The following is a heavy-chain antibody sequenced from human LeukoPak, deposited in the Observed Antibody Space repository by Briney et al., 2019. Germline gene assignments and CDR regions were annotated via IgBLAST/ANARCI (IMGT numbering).Heavy chain of an antibody. Sequence: GASVKVSCKASGYTFTGYYMHWVRQAPGQGLEWIGWINPNSGGTNYAQKFQGRVTMTSDTSISTAYMELTSLRSDDAAVHYCARDRDQGSFSGSYYHALDIWGQGTMVTVSS. CDR3: ARDRDQGSFSGSYYHALDI. CDR1: GYTFTGYY. CDR2: INPNSGGT. J-gene: IGHJ3*02. D-gene: IGHD1-26*01. V-gene: IGHV1-2*02.